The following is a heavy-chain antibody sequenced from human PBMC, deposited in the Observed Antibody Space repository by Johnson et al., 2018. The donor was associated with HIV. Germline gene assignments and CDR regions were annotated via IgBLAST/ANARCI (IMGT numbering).Heavy chain of an antibody. Sequence: QVQLVESGGGVVQPGRSLRLSCAASGFTFSSYAMHWVRQAPGKGLAWVAVIWYDGHFTYYGESVKGRFTISRDNSKNTLYLQMNSLRAEDTAVYYCARETAYCGGDCSGAFDIWGQGTMVTVSS. J-gene: IGHJ3*02. V-gene: IGHV3-30*04. CDR2: IWYDGHFT. CDR1: GFTFSSYA. D-gene: IGHD2-21*01. CDR3: ARETAYCGGDCSGAFDI.